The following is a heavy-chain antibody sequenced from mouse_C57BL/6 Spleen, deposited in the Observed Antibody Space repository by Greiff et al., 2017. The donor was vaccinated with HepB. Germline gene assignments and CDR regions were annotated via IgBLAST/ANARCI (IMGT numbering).Heavy chain of an antibody. Sequence: EVKLVESGGGLVQPKGSLKLSCAASGFSFHTYAMNWVRQAPGTGLEWVARIRSKSNNYATYYADSVKDRFTISRDDSESMLYLQMNNLKTEDTAMYYCVTTGFDYWGQGTTRTVSS. CDR3: VTTGFDY. J-gene: IGHJ2*01. D-gene: IGHD1-1*01. CDR2: IRSKSNNYAT. CDR1: GFSFHTYA. V-gene: IGHV10-1*01.